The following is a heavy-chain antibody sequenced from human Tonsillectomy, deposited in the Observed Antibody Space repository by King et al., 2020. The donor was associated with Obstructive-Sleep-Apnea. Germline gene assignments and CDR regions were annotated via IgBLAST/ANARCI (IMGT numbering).Heavy chain of an antibody. CDR2: ISGSGGST. CDR3: VTSLEWSYGMDV. CDR1: GFTFSSYA. J-gene: IGHJ6*02. D-gene: IGHD3-3*01. Sequence: VQLVESGGGLVQPGGSLRLSCAASGFTFSSYAMSWVRQAPGKGLEWVSSISGSGGSTYYADSVKGRFTISRDNSKNTLYLQMNSLRAEDTAVSYCVTSLEWSYGMDVWGQGTTVTVSS. V-gene: IGHV3-23*04.